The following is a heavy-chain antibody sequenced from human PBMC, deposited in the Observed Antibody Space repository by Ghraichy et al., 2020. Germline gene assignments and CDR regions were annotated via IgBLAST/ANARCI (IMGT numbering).Heavy chain of an antibody. CDR3: ASIAVAGTAPDHDDY. Sequence: SETLSLTCAVSGGSISSSNWWSWVRQPPGKGLEWIGEIYHSGSTNYNPSLKSRVTISVDKSKNQFSLKLSSVTAADTAVYYCASIAVAGTAPDHDDYWGQGTLVTVSS. V-gene: IGHV4-4*02. D-gene: IGHD6-19*01. CDR2: IYHSGST. J-gene: IGHJ4*02. CDR1: GGSISSSNW.